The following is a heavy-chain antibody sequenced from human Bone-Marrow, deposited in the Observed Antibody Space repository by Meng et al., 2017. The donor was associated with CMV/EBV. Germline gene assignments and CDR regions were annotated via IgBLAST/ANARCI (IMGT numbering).Heavy chain of an antibody. CDR2: ISSSGSTI. CDR3: AREVYCSSTSCPYEY. J-gene: IGHJ4*02. D-gene: IGHD2-2*01. Sequence: GESLKIPCSASGFTFSDYYMSWIRQAPGKGLEWVSYISSSGSTIYYADSVKGRFTISRDNAKNSLYLQMNSLRAEDTAVYYCAREVYCSSTSCPYEYWGQGTLVTVSS. V-gene: IGHV3-11*01. CDR1: GFTFSDYY.